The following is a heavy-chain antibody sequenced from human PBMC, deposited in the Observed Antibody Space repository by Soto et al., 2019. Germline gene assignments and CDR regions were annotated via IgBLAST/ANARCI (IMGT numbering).Heavy chain of an antibody. CDR1: GFTFSSYS. CDR3: ARVITIFGVVTKNYYCYYGMDV. D-gene: IGHD3-3*01. CDR2: ISSSSSYI. V-gene: IGHV3-21*01. Sequence: PGGSLRLSFAASGFTFSSYSMNLVRQAPGKGLEWVSSISSSSSYIYYADSVKGRFTISRDNAKNSLYLQMNSLRAEDTAVYYCARVITIFGVVTKNYYCYYGMDVWGQGTTVTVSS. J-gene: IGHJ6*01.